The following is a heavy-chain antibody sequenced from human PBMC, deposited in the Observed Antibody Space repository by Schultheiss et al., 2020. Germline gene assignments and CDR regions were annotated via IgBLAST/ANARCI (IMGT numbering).Heavy chain of an antibody. V-gene: IGHV3-30-3*01. D-gene: IGHD4-11*01. CDR3: AREPPLYNNYADGAFDI. J-gene: IGHJ3*02. CDR1: GFTFSSYA. CDR2: ISSDGSNK. Sequence: GGSMRLSCAASGFTFSSYAMSWVRQAPGKGLEWVAFISSDGSNKFYADSVKGRFTFSRDNYKNTLYLQMNSLRADDTAIYYCAREPPLYNNYADGAFDIWGPGTMVTVSS.